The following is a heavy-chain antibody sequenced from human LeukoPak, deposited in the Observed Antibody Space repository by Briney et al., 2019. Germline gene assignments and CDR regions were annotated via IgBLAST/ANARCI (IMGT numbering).Heavy chain of an antibody. Sequence: GGSLRLSCAVSGFAFRDHWMHWVRQAPGKGLVWVSGINVDGSDRRYADSVKGRFTISRDNAKNTMYLQMNSLRAEDTAVYYCARDPEWPPTPPIDGFDIWGQGTMVTVSS. CDR2: INVDGSDR. CDR3: ARDPEWPPTPPIDGFDI. J-gene: IGHJ3*02. V-gene: IGHV3-74*01. CDR1: GFAFRDHW. D-gene: IGHD2-15*01.